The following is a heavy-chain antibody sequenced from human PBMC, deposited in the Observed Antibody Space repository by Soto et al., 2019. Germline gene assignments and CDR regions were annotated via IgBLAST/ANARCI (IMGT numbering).Heavy chain of an antibody. J-gene: IGHJ6*02. CDR1: GFTFSDYY. CDR3: ARASTYYDFWSGYYPGSDMDV. V-gene: IGHV3-11*01. Sequence: PGGSLRLSCAASGFTFSDYYMSWIRQAPGKGLEWVSYISSSGSTIYYADSVKGRFTISRDNAKNSLYLQMNSLRAEDTAVYYCARASTYYDFWSGYYPGSDMDVWGQGTTVTVSS. D-gene: IGHD3-3*01. CDR2: ISSSGSTI.